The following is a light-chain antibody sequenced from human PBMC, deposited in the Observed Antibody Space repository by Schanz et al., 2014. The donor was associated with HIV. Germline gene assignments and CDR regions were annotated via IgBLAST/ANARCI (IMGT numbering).Light chain of an antibody. CDR3: QQYNDWPLT. V-gene: IGKV3D-15*01. CDR2: GAS. J-gene: IGKJ4*01. Sequence: EIVMTQSPVTLSVSPGERATVSCRASQSVGSSYLAWYQQKPGPAPRLLIYGASNRATGIPDRFSGSGSGTEFTLTISSLQSEDFAVYYCQQYNDWPLTFGGGTKVEIK. CDR1: QSVGSSY.